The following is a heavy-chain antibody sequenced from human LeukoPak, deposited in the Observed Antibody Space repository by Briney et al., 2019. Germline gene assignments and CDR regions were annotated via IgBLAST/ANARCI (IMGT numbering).Heavy chain of an antibody. CDR1: GVSFSSYY. V-gene: IGHV4-59*01. D-gene: IGHD6-19*01. CDR2: IYYSRST. J-gene: IGHJ5*02. Sequence: SETLSLTCTASGVSFSSYYWSWIRQPPGKGLEWIGSIYYSRSTNYNPSLKSRVTISVDTSKNQFSLKLSSVTAADTAVYYCARGSVAVAPYNWFDPWGQGTLVTVSS. CDR3: ARGSVAVAPYNWFDP.